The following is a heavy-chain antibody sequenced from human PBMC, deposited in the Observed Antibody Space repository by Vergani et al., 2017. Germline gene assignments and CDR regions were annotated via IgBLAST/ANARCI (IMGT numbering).Heavy chain of an antibody. V-gene: IGHV4-4*07. CDR3: ARGYSSSVRFQAY. CDR2: IYTSEST. D-gene: IGHD6-6*01. CDR1: GGSISPYY. Sequence: QVQLQESGPGLVTPSETLSLTCIVPGGSISPYYWSWIRQPAGKGLEWIGRIYTSESTNYNPSLKSRVTMSVDTSKNQFSLKLSSVAAADTAVYYCARGYSSSVRFQAYWGHGNLVTVSS. J-gene: IGHJ4*01.